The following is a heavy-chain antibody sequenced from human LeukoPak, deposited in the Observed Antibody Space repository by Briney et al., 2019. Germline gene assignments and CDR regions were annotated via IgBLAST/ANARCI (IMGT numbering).Heavy chain of an antibody. V-gene: IGHV4-39*07. D-gene: IGHD2-15*01. Sequence: SETLSLTCAVSGGSIRSSSYYWGWIRQPPGKGLEWIGSIYYSGTTYYNPSLKSRVTISVDTSKNQFSLKLSSVTAADTAVYYCAREGCSGGSCEFDYWGQGTLVTVSS. J-gene: IGHJ4*02. CDR3: AREGCSGGSCEFDY. CDR1: GGSIRSSSYY. CDR2: IYYSGTT.